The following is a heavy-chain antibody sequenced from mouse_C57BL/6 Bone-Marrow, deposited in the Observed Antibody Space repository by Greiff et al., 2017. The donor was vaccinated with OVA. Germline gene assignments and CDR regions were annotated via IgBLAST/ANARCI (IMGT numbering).Heavy chain of an antibody. D-gene: IGHD1-1*01. J-gene: IGHJ3*01. CDR2: IDPSDSYT. Sequence: QVQLQQPGAELVMPGASVKLSCKASGYTFTSYWMHWVKQRPGQGLEWIGEIDPSDSYTNYNQKFKGKSTLTVDKSSSTAYMQLSSLTSEDSAVYYCARGDYYYYGSSPWFAYWGQGTLVTVSA. CDR3: ARGDYYYYGSSPWFAY. CDR1: GYTFTSYW. V-gene: IGHV1-69*01.